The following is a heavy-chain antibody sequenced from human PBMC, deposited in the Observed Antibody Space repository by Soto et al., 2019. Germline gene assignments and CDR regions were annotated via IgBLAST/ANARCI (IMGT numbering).Heavy chain of an antibody. J-gene: IGHJ5*02. Sequence: DVQLVESGGGLVQPGGSLKLSCAGSGFTFSGSDIHWVRQASGKGLEWVGRIKSKASNYATSYGASVKGRFTVSRDDSVNTAYLQMNSLQNEDTAVYYCLCREDYGAHMWYDPWGQGTLVTVSS. D-gene: IGHD4-17*01. V-gene: IGHV3-73*01. CDR3: LCREDYGAHMWYDP. CDR1: GFTFSGSD. CDR2: IKSKASNYAT.